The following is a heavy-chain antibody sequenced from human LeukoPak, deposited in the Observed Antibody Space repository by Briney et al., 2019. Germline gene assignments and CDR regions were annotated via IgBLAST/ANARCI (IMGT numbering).Heavy chain of an antibody. CDR1: GYTFTGYY. CDR2: INPNSGNT. J-gene: IGHJ5*02. CDR3: ARVLRFLREGAVDP. V-gene: IGHV1-8*02. D-gene: IGHD3-3*01. Sequence: ASVKVSCKASGYTFTGYYVHWVRQAPGQGLEWMGRINPNSGNTGYAQKFQGRVTMTRNTSITTAYMELSSLRSEDTAVYYCARVLRFLREGAVDPWGQGTLVTVSS.